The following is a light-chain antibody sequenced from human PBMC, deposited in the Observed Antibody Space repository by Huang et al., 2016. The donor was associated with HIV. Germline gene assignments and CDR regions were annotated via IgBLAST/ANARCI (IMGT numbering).Light chain of an antibody. CDR3: HQFGTSPFT. CDR2: SAS. Sequence: ELVLTQSPGTLSLSPGERASLSCRASQRVDGDSLAWYQHKPGQAPRLLMSSASSRATGIPDRFTGSGYGTAFTLTITTLEPEDFAVYYCHQFGTSPFTFGGGTRVDMK. V-gene: IGKV3-20*01. J-gene: IGKJ4*01. CDR1: QRVDGDS.